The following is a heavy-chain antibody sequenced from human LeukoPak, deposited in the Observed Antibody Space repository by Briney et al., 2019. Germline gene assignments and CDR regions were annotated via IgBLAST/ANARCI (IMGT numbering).Heavy chain of an antibody. Sequence: SETLSLTCTGSGGSIGTYYWSWIRQPPGKGLEWIGYISYSGSTNYNPSLKSRVTISVDTSRNQFSLNLSSVTAADTAVYYCARDRRLDLLHAFDIWGQGTMVTVSS. CDR2: ISYSGST. D-gene: IGHD1-26*01. V-gene: IGHV4-59*01. J-gene: IGHJ3*02. CDR3: ARDRRLDLLHAFDI. CDR1: GGSIGTYY.